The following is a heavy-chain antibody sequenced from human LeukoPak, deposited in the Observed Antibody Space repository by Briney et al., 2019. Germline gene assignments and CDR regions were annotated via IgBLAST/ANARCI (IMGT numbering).Heavy chain of an antibody. V-gene: IGHV3-53*01. CDR3: ARVTPYGSGSYFDY. CDR1: GFTFSSYW. Sequence: PGGSLRLSCAASGFTFSSYWMSWVRQAPGKGLEWVSVIYSGGSTYYADSVKGRFTISRDNSKNTLYLQMNSLRAEDTAVYYCARVTPYGSGSYFDYWGQGTLVTVSS. D-gene: IGHD3-10*01. J-gene: IGHJ4*02. CDR2: IYSGGST.